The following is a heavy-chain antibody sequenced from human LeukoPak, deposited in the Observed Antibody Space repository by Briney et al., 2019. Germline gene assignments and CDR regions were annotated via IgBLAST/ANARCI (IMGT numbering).Heavy chain of an antibody. J-gene: IGHJ4*02. CDR1: GYSVSSGYY. CDR2: IYNTGST. CDR3: ASRTTVTNALSFDY. Sequence: PSETPSLTCVVSGYSVSSGYYWGWIRQPPGQGLEWIGNIYNTGSTYYNPSLKSRVTISVDTSKNQFSLKLTSVTSADTAVYFCASRTTVTNALSFDYWGRGALVAVSS. D-gene: IGHD4-11*01. V-gene: IGHV4-38-2*01.